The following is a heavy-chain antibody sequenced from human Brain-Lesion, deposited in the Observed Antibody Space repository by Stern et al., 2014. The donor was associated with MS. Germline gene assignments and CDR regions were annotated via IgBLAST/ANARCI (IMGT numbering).Heavy chain of an antibody. CDR1: GFTFSSYT. D-gene: IGHD5-18*01. CDR2: INRGSDYI. V-gene: IGHV3-21*01. J-gene: IGHJ6*02. Sequence: EVQLVESGGGLVKPGGSLRLSCAASGFTFSSYTMNWVRQAPGKGLEWVSSINRGSDYIYYADSVKGRFTISRDNAKNSLYLQMNSPRAEDTALYYCARVETPLADFYYYYGMDVWGQGTTVTVSS. CDR3: ARVETPLADFYYYYGMDV.